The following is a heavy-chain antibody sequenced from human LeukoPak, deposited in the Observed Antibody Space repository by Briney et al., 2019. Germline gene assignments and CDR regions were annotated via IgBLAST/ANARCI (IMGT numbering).Heavy chain of an antibody. Sequence: GGSLRLSCAASGFTFSSYGMHWVRQAPGKGLEWVAFIRYDGSNKYYADSVKGRFTISRDNSKNTLYLQMNSLRAEDTAVSRARAAAFDPWGQGTLVTVSS. J-gene: IGHJ5*02. CDR2: IRYDGSNK. CDR3: RAAAFDP. V-gene: IGHV3-30*02. CDR1: GFTFSSYG. D-gene: IGHD6-25*01.